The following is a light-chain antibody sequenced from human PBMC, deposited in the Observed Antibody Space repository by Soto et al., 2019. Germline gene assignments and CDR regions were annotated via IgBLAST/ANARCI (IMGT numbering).Light chain of an antibody. V-gene: IGLV2-8*01. Sequence: QSALTQPPSASGSPGQSVTISCTGTRSDVGAYNYVSWYQQHPGKAPKLMIYEVSKRPSGVPDRFSGSKSGNTASLTVSGLQAEDEADYYCSSYEGSKGGVFGTGTKVTVL. CDR2: EVS. CDR1: RSDVGAYNY. CDR3: SSYEGSKGGV. J-gene: IGLJ1*01.